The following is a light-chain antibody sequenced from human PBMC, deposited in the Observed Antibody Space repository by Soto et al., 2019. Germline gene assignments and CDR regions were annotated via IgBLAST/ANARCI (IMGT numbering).Light chain of an antibody. Sequence: QSALTQPASVSGSPGQSITISCTGTSSDVGGYNYVSWYQQHPGKAPKLMIYDVSNRPSGGSNRFSGSKSGNTASLTISGLQADDEAEYYCSSYTSSSTLSLGTGTKLTVL. V-gene: IGLV2-14*01. J-gene: IGLJ1*01. CDR2: DVS. CDR3: SSYTSSSTLS. CDR1: SSDVGGYNY.